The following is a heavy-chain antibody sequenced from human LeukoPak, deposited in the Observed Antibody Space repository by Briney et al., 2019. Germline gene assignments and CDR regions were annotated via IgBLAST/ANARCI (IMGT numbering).Heavy chain of an antibody. CDR2: ISTYNGNT. J-gene: IGHJ4*02. D-gene: IGHD2-2*01. CDR3: AREGQLLLDF. Sequence: GASVKVSCRASGYTFTNYGISWVRQAPGQGLEWMGWISTYNGNTSYAQKLKGRVTMTTDTPTRTAYMELRSLRSDDTAVYYCAREGQLLLDFWGQGTLVTVSA. V-gene: IGHV1-18*04. CDR1: GYTFTNYG.